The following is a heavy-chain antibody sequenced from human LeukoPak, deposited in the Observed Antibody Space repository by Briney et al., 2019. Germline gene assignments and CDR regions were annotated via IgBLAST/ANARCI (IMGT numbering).Heavy chain of an antibody. V-gene: IGHV4-39*07. J-gene: IGHJ4*02. CDR1: GGSISSSSYY. CDR2: IYYSGST. D-gene: IGHD3-10*01. CDR3: ARHLLIYPSFMVRGRPRTGGFDY. Sequence: SETLSLTCTVSGGSISSSSYYWGWIRQPPGKGLEWIGSIYYSGSTYYNPSLKSRVTISVDTSKNQFSLKLSSVTAADTAVYYCARHLLIYPSFMVRGRPRTGGFDYWGQGTLVTVSS.